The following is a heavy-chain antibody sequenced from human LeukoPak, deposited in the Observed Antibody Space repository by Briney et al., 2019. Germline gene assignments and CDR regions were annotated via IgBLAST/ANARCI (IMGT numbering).Heavy chain of an antibody. CDR1: GFTVSSNY. CDR2: IYSGGST. Sequence: GGSLRLSCAASGFTVSSNYMSWVRQAPGKGLEWVSVIYSGGSTYYADSVKGRFTISRDNSKNTLYLQMNSLRAEDTAVYYCAKDLRGHGEPDAFDIWGQGTMVTVSS. CDR3: AKDLRGHGEPDAFDI. V-gene: IGHV3-53*01. J-gene: IGHJ3*02. D-gene: IGHD1-14*01.